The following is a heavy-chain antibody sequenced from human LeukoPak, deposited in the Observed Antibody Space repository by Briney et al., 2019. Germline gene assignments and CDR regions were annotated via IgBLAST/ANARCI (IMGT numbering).Heavy chain of an antibody. CDR3: ARGGTWTVTTLYYYYGMDV. V-gene: IGHV1-8*01. J-gene: IGHJ6*02. Sequence: VASVKVSCKASGYTFTSYDINWVRQATGQGLEWMGWMNPNSGNTGYAQKFQGRVTMTRNTSISTAYMELSSLRSEDTAVYYCARGGTWTVTTLYYYYGMDVWGQGTTVTVSS. CDR2: MNPNSGNT. CDR1: GYTFTSYD. D-gene: IGHD4-17*01.